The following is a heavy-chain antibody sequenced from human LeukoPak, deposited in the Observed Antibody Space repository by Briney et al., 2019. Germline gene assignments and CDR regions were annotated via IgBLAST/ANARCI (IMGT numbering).Heavy chain of an antibody. V-gene: IGHV4-34*01. CDR1: GGSFSGYY. J-gene: IGHJ3*02. CDR2: INHSGST. CDR3: ARGPMVYAIDAFDI. D-gene: IGHD2-8*01. Sequence: SETLSLTCTVSGGSFSGYYWSWIRQPPGKGLEWIGEINHSGSTNYNPSLKSRVTISVDTSKNQFSLKLSSVTAADTAVYYCARGPMVYAIDAFDIWGQGTMVTVSS.